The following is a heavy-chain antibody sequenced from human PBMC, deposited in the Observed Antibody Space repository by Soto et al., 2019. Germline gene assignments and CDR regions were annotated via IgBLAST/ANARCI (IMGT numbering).Heavy chain of an antibody. J-gene: IGHJ2*01. CDR2: IYYSGST. CDR1: GGSISSGGYY. D-gene: IGHD2-21*01. Sequence: QVQLQESGPGLVKPSQTLSLTCTVSGGSISSGGYYWSWIRQHPGKGLEWIGYIYYSGSTYYNPSLKSRVSISVDTSKNQFSLKLSSVTAADTAVYYCARDAYCGGDCQNWYFDLWGRGTLVTVSS. V-gene: IGHV4-31*03. CDR3: ARDAYCGGDCQNWYFDL.